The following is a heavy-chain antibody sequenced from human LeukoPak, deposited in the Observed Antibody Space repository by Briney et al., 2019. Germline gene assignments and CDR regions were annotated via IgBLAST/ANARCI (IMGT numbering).Heavy chain of an antibody. V-gene: IGHV3-30*18. CDR3: AKSGSGWHLGYFDY. Sequence: PGPSLRLSCAASGFTFSSFGIHWVRHAPGKGLEWVALISYDGSAGYYADSVKGRFTISRDNSKNTLYLQMNSLRAEDTAVYYCAKSGSGWHLGYFDYWGQGTLVTVSS. CDR2: ISYDGSAG. CDR1: GFTFSSFG. D-gene: IGHD6-19*01. J-gene: IGHJ4*02.